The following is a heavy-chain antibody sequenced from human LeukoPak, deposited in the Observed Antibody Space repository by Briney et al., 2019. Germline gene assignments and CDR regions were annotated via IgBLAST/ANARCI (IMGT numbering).Heavy chain of an antibody. Sequence: SETLSLTCTVSGGSISSSRYYWGWIRQPPGKGLEWIGSIYYSGSTYYNPSLKSRVTISVDTSKNQFSLKLSSVTAADTAVYYCARGVPGYCSSTSCYGGWFDPWGQGTLVTVSS. CDR2: IYYSGST. D-gene: IGHD2-2*01. CDR3: ARGVPGYCSSTSCYGGWFDP. J-gene: IGHJ5*02. V-gene: IGHV4-39*07. CDR1: GGSISSSRYY.